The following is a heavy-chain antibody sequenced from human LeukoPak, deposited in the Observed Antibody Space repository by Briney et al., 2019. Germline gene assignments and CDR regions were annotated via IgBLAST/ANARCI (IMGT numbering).Heavy chain of an antibody. D-gene: IGHD2-15*01. CDR3: ARTPRTPYYGMDV. CDR2: IYYSGST. CDR1: GGSISSYY. V-gene: IGHV4-59*01. J-gene: IGHJ6*04. Sequence: KPLETLSLTCTVSGGSISSYYWSWIRQPPGKGLEWIGYIYYSGSTNYNPSLKSRVTISVDTSKNQFSLKLSSVTAADTAVYYCARTPRTPYYGMDVWGKGTTVTVSS.